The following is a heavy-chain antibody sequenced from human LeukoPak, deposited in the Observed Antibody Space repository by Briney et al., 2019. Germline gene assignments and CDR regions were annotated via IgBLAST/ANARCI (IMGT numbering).Heavy chain of an antibody. J-gene: IGHJ6*03. CDR2: IYTSGST. D-gene: IGHD2-2*01. V-gene: IGHV4-61*02. CDR3: AREVVPAAMTYYYYYYKDV. Sequence: SETLSLTCTVSGGSISSGSYYWSWIRQPAGKGLEWIGRIYTSGSTNYNPSLKSRVTISVDTSKNQFSLKLSSVTAADTAVYCCAREVVPAAMTYYYYYYKDVWGKGTTVTVSS. CDR1: GGSISSGSYY.